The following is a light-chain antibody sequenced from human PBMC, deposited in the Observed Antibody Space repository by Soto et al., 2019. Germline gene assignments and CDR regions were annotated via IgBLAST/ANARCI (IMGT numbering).Light chain of an antibody. CDR1: QSVSSN. Sequence: IVLTPSPATLSVSPLSRSTIYFRASQSVSSNLAWYQQKPGQAPRLLIYGASTRATGIPARFSGSGSGTDFTLTISSLQPEDIATYYCQQYDNLPRTFGQGTKVDIK. CDR2: GAS. V-gene: IGKV3-15*01. CDR3: QQYDNLPRT. J-gene: IGKJ1*01.